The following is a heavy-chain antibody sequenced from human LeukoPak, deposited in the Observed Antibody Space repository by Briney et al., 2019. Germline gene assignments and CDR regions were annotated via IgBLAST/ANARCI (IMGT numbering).Heavy chain of an antibody. D-gene: IGHD3-3*02. Sequence: PSETLSLTCTVSGGSINSGDYYWVWIRQPPGKGLEWIGSIYYSGSTSYNPSLKSRVTMTVDTSKSQFSLKLSSVTAADTAVYYCARGINYYYYMDVWGKGTTVTSSS. CDR1: GGSINSGDYY. V-gene: IGHV4-39*07. J-gene: IGHJ6*03. CDR3: ARGINYYYYMDV. CDR2: IYYSGST.